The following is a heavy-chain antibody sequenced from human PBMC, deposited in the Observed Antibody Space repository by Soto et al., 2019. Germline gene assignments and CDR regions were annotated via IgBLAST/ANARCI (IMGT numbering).Heavy chain of an antibody. V-gene: IGHV4-59*01. CDR3: ARQTRKIWLGNLLVYGMDV. D-gene: IGHD3-10*01. CDR1: GGSISTYY. J-gene: IGHJ6*02. CDR2: IYYSGST. Sequence: QVQLQESGPGLVKPSETLSLTCTVSGGSISTYYWNWIRQPPGEGLEWIGYIYYSGSTNYNPSLKRRVTISVDKSKNQFSMKLKSVTAADTAVYYCARQTRKIWLGNLLVYGMDVWGQGTTVTVSS.